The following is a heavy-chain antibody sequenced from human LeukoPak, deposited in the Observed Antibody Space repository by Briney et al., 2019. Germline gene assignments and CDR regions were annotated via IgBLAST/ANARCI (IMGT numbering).Heavy chain of an antibody. Sequence: GGSLRLSCATSGFTFDDYGMSWVRQAPGKGLEWVSGINWNGGSTGYADSVKGRFTIFRDNAKNSLYLQMNSLRAEDTALYYCARDRYYDFWSGYLNYFDYWGQGTLVTVSS. V-gene: IGHV3-20*04. J-gene: IGHJ4*02. CDR2: INWNGGST. CDR3: ARDRYYDFWSGYLNYFDY. CDR1: GFTFDDYG. D-gene: IGHD3-3*01.